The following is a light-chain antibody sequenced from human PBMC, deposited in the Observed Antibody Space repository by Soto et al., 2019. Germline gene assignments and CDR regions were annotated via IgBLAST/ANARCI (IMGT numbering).Light chain of an antibody. J-gene: IGLJ2*01. CDR1: SSYVGGYNY. V-gene: IGLV2-8*01. CDR2: DVN. Sequence: QSALTQPPSASGSPGQSVAISCCGTSSYVGGYNYVSWYQQHPGKAPKLMIYDVNKRPTGVPDRFSGSKSGNTASLTVAGLQAEDEADYYCISYAGSNKPAFGGGTKLTVL. CDR3: ISYAGSNKPA.